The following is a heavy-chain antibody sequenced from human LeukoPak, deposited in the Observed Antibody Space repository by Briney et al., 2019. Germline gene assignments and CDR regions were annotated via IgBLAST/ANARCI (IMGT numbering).Heavy chain of an antibody. CDR1: GFTFTNAW. V-gene: IGHV3-15*01. D-gene: IGHD3-10*01. J-gene: IGHJ6*02. Sequence: GGSLRLSCAASGFTFTNAWMSWVRQAPGKGLEWVGRIKSKTDGGTTDYSAPVKGRFTISRDDSKNTLYLQMNSLRTEDTAVYYCTTGPFDYYGSASYLANGMDVWGQGTTVTVSS. CDR2: IKSKTDGGTT. CDR3: TTGPFDYYGSASYLANGMDV.